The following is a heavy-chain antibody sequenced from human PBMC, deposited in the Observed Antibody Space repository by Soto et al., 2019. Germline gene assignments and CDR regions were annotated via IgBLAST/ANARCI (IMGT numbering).Heavy chain of an antibody. Sequence: EVQLVEPGGGLVQPGGSLKLSCAASGFTLSDSRIHWVRQASGKGLEWVGRIRSKADSYATAYAASVKGRFTISRDDSKNTAYLQMNSLKTEDTAVYYCTSQYCGGDCSRVDPWGQGTLVTVSS. J-gene: IGHJ5*02. CDR1: GFTLSDSR. D-gene: IGHD2-21*02. CDR3: TSQYCGGDCSRVDP. V-gene: IGHV3-73*02. CDR2: IRSKADSYAT.